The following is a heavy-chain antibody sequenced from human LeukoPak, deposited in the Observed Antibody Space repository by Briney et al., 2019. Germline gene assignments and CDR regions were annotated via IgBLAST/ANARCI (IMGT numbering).Heavy chain of an antibody. CDR1: GFTFSSYA. V-gene: IGHV3-30*04. D-gene: IGHD3-16*01. Sequence: GGSLRLSCAASGFTFSSYAMHWVRQAPSKGREWVAVISYDGSNKYYADSVKGRFTTSRDNSKNTLYLQMNSLRAGDTAVYYCARDRGGDGNWYFDLWGRGTLVTVSS. CDR2: ISYDGSNK. CDR3: ARDRGGDGNWYFDL. J-gene: IGHJ2*01.